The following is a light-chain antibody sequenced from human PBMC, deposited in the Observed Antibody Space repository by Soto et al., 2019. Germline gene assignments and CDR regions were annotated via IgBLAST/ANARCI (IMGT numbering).Light chain of an antibody. Sequence: QSALTQPRSVSGSPGQSVTISCTGTSSDVGGYNYVSWYQQHPGKAPKLMIFDVNKRPSGVPDRFSGSKSGDTASLTISGLQAEDEADYYCSSCAGSHVVFGGGTKLTVL. CDR1: SSDVGGYNY. V-gene: IGLV2-11*01. CDR2: DVN. CDR3: SSCAGSHVV. J-gene: IGLJ2*01.